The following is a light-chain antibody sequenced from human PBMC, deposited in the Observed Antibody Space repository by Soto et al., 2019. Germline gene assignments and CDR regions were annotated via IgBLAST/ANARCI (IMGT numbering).Light chain of an antibody. Sequence: DIQMTQSPSTLSASVGDRVTITCRASQSISSWLAWYQQKPGKAPKLLIYDASSLESGVPSRFSGSGSGTEFTLTISSLQPDDFATYYCQQYNSYSRTLGQWTKVEIK. CDR3: QQYNSYSRT. CDR1: QSISSW. J-gene: IGKJ1*01. CDR2: DAS. V-gene: IGKV1-5*01.